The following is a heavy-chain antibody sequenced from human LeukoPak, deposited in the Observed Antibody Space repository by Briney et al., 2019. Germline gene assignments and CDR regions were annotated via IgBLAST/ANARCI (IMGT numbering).Heavy chain of an antibody. D-gene: IGHD4-23*01. V-gene: IGHV1-69*05. Sequence: ASVKVSCKASGYTFTSYGTSWVRQAPGQGLEWMGGIIPIFGTANYAQKFQGRVTITTDESTSTAYMELSSLRSEDTAVYYCARGRSTVVLYYFDYWGQGTLVTVSS. CDR3: ARGRSTVVLYYFDY. CDR1: GYTFTSYG. CDR2: IIPIFGTA. J-gene: IGHJ4*02.